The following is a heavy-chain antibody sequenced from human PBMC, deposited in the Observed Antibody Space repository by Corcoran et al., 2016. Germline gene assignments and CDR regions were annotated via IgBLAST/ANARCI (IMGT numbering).Heavy chain of an antibody. J-gene: IGHJ3*02. D-gene: IGHD3-22*01. CDR3: ARDNYYDSGGYLTGSYGFDI. CDR1: GFTFSSYS. CDR2: ISSSISTI. Sequence: EVQLVESGGGLVQPGGSLRLSCAASGFTFSSYSMNWVRQAPGKGLEWISYISSSISTIHYADSVKGRCTISRDNAKSSLYLQMDSLRAEYTAMYYCARDNYYDSGGYLTGSYGFDIWGQGTMVTVSS. V-gene: IGHV3-48*04.